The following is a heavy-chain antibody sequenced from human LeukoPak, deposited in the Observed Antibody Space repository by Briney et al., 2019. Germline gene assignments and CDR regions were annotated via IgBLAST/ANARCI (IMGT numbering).Heavy chain of an antibody. CDR1: GGSISSGSYY. V-gene: IGHV4-39*01. Sequence: SETLSLTCTVSGGSISSGSYYWSWIRQPPGKGLEWIGEINHSGSTNYNPSLKSRVTISVDTSKNQFSLKLSSVTAADTAVYYCAKLGYYYYMDVWGKGTTVTISS. J-gene: IGHJ6*03. CDR2: INHSGST. CDR3: AKLGYYYYMDV. D-gene: IGHD3-16*01.